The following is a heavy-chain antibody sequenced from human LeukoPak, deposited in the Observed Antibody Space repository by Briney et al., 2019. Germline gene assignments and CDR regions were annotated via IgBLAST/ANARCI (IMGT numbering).Heavy chain of an antibody. CDR1: GLNFSIFA. Sequence: GGSLRLSCAGSGLNFSIFAMNWVRQAPGKGLEWVSSINGVGNSTYYADSVKGRFTVSRDNSKNTLYLQMNSLRAEDTALYCCAKRGLRGNWFHPWGQGTLVTVSS. CDR3: AKRGLRGNWFHP. V-gene: IGHV3-23*01. D-gene: IGHD3-10*01. J-gene: IGHJ5*02. CDR2: INGVGNST.